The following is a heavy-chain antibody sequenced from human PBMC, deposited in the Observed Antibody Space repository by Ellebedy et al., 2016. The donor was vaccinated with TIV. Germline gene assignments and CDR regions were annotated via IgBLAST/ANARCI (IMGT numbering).Heavy chain of an antibody. CDR3: AGGGPGGDNWFFGL. J-gene: IGHJ2*01. Sequence: PGGSLTLSCPASGFSLTGSDLHWVRRPSGKGLEWVSASGAAGDTYYPDSVRGRFTISRESAKNSFYLQMNTLAAGDTAVYYCAGGGPGGDNWFFGLWGRGTQVTVSS. D-gene: IGHD3-10*01. CDR2: SGAAGDT. V-gene: IGHV3-13*01. CDR1: GFSLTGSD.